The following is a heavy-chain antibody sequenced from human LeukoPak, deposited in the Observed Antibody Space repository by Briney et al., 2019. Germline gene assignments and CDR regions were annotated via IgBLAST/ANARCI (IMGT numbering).Heavy chain of an antibody. CDR3: ARGVSYYYDSSGYPNWFDP. J-gene: IGHJ5*02. CDR1: GGSISSSSYY. V-gene: IGHV4-61*01. Sequence: SETLSLTCTVSGGSISSSSYYWSWIRQPPGKGLEWIGYIYYSGSTNYNPSLKSRVTISVDTSKNQFSLKLSSVTAADTAVYYCARGVSYYYDSSGYPNWFDPWGQGTLVTVSS. D-gene: IGHD3-22*01. CDR2: IYYSGST.